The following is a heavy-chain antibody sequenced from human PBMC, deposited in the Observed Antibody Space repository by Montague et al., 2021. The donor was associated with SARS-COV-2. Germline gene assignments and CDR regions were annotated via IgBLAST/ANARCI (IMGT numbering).Heavy chain of an antibody. J-gene: IGHJ6*02. D-gene: IGHD6-13*01. Sequence: SETLSLTCTVSGGSISSSSYYWGWIRQPPGKGLEWIGSIYYSGSTYYNPSLKSRVTISVDTSKNQFSLKLSSVTAADTAVYYCASEGVEYSSSWYARYYYYGMDVWGRGTTVTVSS. CDR1: GGSISSSSYY. CDR3: ASEGVEYSSSWYARYYYYGMDV. V-gene: IGHV4-39*01. CDR2: IYYSGST.